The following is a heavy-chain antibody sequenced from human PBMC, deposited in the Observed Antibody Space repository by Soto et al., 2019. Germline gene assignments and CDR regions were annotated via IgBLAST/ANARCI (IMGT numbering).Heavy chain of an antibody. CDR2: IKSKTDGGTT. V-gene: IGHV3-15*07. D-gene: IGHD3-10*01. CDR3: TTEGMVRGRDV. J-gene: IGHJ6*02. Sequence: GESLKISCAASGFTFSNAWMNWVRQAPGKGLEWVGRIKSKTDGGTTDYAAPVKGRFTISRDDSKNTLYLQMNSLKTEDTAVYYCTTEGMVRGRDVWGQGTTVTVSS. CDR1: GFTFSNAW.